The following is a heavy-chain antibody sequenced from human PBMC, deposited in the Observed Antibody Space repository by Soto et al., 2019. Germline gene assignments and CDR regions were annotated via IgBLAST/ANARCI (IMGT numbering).Heavy chain of an antibody. J-gene: IGHJ4*02. CDR3: ARDASVGD. CDR2: ITPLLGMT. CDR1: GGSVNNFT. V-gene: IGHV1-69*02. Sequence: QVQLVQSGAEVKKPGSSVKVSCKASGGSVNNFTISWVRQAPGQGLEWMGRITPLLGMTNYAQTFQGRVTITADKATNTAYMDVTRLRSDDTAVYYCARDASVGDWGQGTLDTVSS. D-gene: IGHD4-17*01.